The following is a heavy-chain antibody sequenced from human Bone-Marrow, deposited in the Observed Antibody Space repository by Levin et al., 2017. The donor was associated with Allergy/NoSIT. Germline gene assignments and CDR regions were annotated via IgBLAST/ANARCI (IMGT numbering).Heavy chain of an antibody. Sequence: PEASVKVSCKASGYPFSAFFMHWIRQAPGQGLEWMGRINPNSGGISYSPEFQGRVAITWDTSINTVYMELHSLRSDDTAIFYCARGGLGSAWYVDYWGQGTLVTVSS. V-gene: IGHV1-2*06. CDR2: INPNSGGI. CDR3: ARGGLGSAWYVDY. J-gene: IGHJ4*02. CDR1: GYPFSAFF. D-gene: IGHD6-19*01.